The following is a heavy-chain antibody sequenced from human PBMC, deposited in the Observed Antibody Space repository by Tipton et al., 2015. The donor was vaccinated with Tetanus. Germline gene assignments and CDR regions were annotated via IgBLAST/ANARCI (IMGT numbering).Heavy chain of an antibody. D-gene: IGHD6-13*01. CDR1: GGSISSSSYY. CDR3: AREAAAHHAFDY. J-gene: IGHJ4*02. V-gene: IGHV4-39*07. Sequence: TLSLTCTVSGGSISSSSYYWGWIRQPPGKGLEWIGSIYYSGSTYYNPSLKSRVTISVDTSKNQFSLKLSSVTAADTAVYYCAREAAAHHAFDYWGQGTLVTVSS. CDR2: IYYSGST.